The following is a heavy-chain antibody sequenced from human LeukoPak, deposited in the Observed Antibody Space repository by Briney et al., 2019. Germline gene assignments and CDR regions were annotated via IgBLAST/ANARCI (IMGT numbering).Heavy chain of an antibody. CDR1: GGPFSGYY. J-gene: IGHJ4*02. CDR3: ARGEIVVVPAAHGGFDY. V-gene: IGHV4-34*01. D-gene: IGHD2-2*01. Sequence: SETLSLTCAVYGGPFSGYYWSWIRQPPGKGPEWIGEINHSGSTNYNPSLKSRVTISVDTSKNQFSLKLSSVTAADTAVYHCARGEIVVVPAAHGGFDYWGQGTLVTVSS. CDR2: INHSGST.